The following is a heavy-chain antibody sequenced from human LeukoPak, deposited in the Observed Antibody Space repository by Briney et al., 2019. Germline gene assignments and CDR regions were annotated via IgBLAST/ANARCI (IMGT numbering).Heavy chain of an antibody. CDR3: ARDFCSSTACSPGEDAFDL. D-gene: IGHD2-2*01. V-gene: IGHV3-53*01. CDR2: VYSDDTA. Sequence: GGSLRLSRAASGFTFSRHWMYWVRQAPGKGPEWVPIVYSDDTADYADSVRGRFTISRDTFKNTVYLQMNSLRAEDTAVYYCARDFCSSTACSPGEDAFDLWGLGTMVIVSS. J-gene: IGHJ3*01. CDR1: GFTFSRHW.